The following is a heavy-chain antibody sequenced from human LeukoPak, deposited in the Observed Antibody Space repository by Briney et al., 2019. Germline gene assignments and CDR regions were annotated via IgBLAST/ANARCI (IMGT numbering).Heavy chain of an antibody. CDR2: SDPEDVKT. Sequence: ASVKVSCKISGYSLTELAIHWVRQAPGKGLEWTGGSDPEDVKTSFAEKFQGRVTFTEDTSTDTAFMKLSRLRSDDTAVYYCATFQAYANSGHLRPYFDYWGQGTLVTVSS. J-gene: IGHJ4*02. CDR3: ATFQAYANSGHLRPYFDY. D-gene: IGHD3-22*01. V-gene: IGHV1-24*01. CDR1: GYSLTELA.